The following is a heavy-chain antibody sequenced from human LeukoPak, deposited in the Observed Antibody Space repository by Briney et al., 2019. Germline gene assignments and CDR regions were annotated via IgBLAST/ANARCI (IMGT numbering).Heavy chain of an antibody. Sequence: PSETLSLTYTVSGGSISSGGYYWSWIRQHPGKGLEWIGYIYYSGSTYYNPSLKSRVTISVDTSKNQFSLKLSSVTAADTAVYYCARDRENYYDSGAFDIWGQGTMVTVSS. J-gene: IGHJ3*02. D-gene: IGHD3-22*01. CDR2: IYYSGST. V-gene: IGHV4-31*03. CDR1: GGSISSGGYY. CDR3: ARDRENYYDSGAFDI.